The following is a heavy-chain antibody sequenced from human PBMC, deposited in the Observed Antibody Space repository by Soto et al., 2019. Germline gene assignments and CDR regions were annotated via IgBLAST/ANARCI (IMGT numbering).Heavy chain of an antibody. D-gene: IGHD6-13*01. CDR1: GGSINSYS. CDR2: IFNSGNT. V-gene: IGHV4-59*12. Sequence: PSETLSLTCTVSGGSINSYSWSWIRKPPGKGLEWIEKIFNSGNTNYNPSLKSRVTISVDTSKNQFSLKLSSVTAADTAVYYCAREGLAAAGTYYYYGMDVWGQGTTVTVSS. CDR3: AREGLAAAGTYYYYGMDV. J-gene: IGHJ6*02.